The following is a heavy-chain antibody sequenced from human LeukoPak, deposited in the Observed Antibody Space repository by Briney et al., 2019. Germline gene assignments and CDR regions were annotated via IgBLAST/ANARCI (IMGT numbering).Heavy chain of an antibody. V-gene: IGHV3-23*01. J-gene: IGHJ4*02. CDR2: ISGSGGTT. Sequence: GGSLRLSCAASGFTFSSYTMSWLRQAPGKGLEWVSSISGSGGTTYYADSVKGRFTISRDNAKNSLYLQMNSLRAEDTAVYYCARDLPRGGVSSGYDYWGQGTLVTVSS. CDR3: ARDLPRGGVSSGYDY. CDR1: GFTFSSYT. D-gene: IGHD5-12*01.